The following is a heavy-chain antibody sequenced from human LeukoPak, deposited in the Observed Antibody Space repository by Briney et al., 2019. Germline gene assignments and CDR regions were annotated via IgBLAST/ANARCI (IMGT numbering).Heavy chain of an antibody. CDR2: IFPSGGEI. D-gene: IGHD4-17*01. J-gene: IGHJ6*03. Sequence: NPGGSLRLSCAASGFTFSTFAMIWVRQPPGKGLEWVSSIFPSGGEIHYADSVKGRFTISRDNAKNSLSLQMNSLRAEDTAVYYCARDPYNGYYGDDYYYYMDVWGKGTTVTISS. CDR3: ARDPYNGYYGDDYYYYMDV. V-gene: IGHV3-21*01. CDR1: GFTFSTFA.